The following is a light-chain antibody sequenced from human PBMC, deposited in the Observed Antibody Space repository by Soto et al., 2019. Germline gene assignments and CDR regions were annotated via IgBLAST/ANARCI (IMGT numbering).Light chain of an antibody. V-gene: IGKV1-5*03. CDR1: QSISSW. CDR3: QQYNDNWT. Sequence: DIQMTQSPSTLSASVGDRVTITCRASQSISSWSAWYQQKPGTAPKLLIYKASTLQSGVPSRFSGSGSGTEFTLTISRLQPDDSATYYCQQYNDNWTFGQGSKVEIK. J-gene: IGKJ1*01. CDR2: KAS.